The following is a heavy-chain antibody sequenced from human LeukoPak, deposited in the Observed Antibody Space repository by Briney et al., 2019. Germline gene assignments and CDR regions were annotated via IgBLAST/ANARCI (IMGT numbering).Heavy chain of an antibody. CDR2: ISGSGGST. V-gene: IGHV3-23*01. D-gene: IGHD6-13*01. Sequence: GGSLRLSCAASGFIFSNHAMSWVRQAPGKGLEWVSIISGSGGSTYYVDSVKGRFTIFRDNSKNTLYLQMNSLRADDTAVYYCAKEPGIAAAAQNNWFDPWGQGTLVTVSS. CDR1: GFIFSNHA. CDR3: AKEPGIAAAAQNNWFDP. J-gene: IGHJ5*02.